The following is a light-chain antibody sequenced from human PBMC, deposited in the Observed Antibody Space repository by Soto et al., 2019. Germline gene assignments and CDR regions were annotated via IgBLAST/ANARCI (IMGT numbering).Light chain of an antibody. CDR1: EDIATY. V-gene: IGKV1-33*01. J-gene: IGKJ4*01. Sequence: DIQMTQSPSSLSASVGDRVTIACQATEDIATYLNWYQQKPGEAPKLLIYDASTLKTGVPSRFSGSGSGTHFTFNIFGLQPEDFATYYCQQFENIPLTFGGGTKVELK. CDR2: DAS. CDR3: QQFENIPLT.